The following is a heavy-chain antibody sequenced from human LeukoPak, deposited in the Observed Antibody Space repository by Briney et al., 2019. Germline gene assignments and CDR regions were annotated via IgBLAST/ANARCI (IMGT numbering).Heavy chain of an antibody. Sequence: PGGSLRLSCAASGFTFSDYYMSWIRQAPGKGLEWVSYISSSGSTIYYADSVKGRFTISRDNSKNTLYLQMNSLRAEDTAVYYCAKDPFGQYYYDSSGGFDYWGQGTLVTVSS. CDR1: GFTFSDYY. CDR3: AKDPFGQYYYDSSGGFDY. J-gene: IGHJ4*02. CDR2: ISSSGSTI. D-gene: IGHD3-22*01. V-gene: IGHV3-11*01.